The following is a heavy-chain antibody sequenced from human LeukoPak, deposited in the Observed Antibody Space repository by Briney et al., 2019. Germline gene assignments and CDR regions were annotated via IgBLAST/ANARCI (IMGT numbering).Heavy chain of an antibody. Sequence: GASVKVSCKASGYTFTGYYMHWVRQAPGQGLEWMGWMNPNSGNTGYAQKFQGRVTITRNTSISTAYMELSSLRSEDTAVYYCATDLSWELLSRRAFDYWGQGTLVTVSS. CDR3: ATDLSWELLSRRAFDY. CDR1: GYTFTGYY. CDR2: MNPNSGNT. V-gene: IGHV1-8*03. D-gene: IGHD1-26*01. J-gene: IGHJ4*02.